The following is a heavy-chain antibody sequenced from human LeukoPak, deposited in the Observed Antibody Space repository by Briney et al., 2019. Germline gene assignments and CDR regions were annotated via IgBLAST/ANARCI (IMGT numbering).Heavy chain of an antibody. V-gene: IGHV4-34*01. CDR3: ASRPISPRRKFDS. Sequence: SETLSLTCTVSGGSFSIYFWSWIRQPPGKGLEWIGEVNNMGSTIYNPSLKSRVTISVDTSKNRFSLRLSSVAAADTAVYYCASRPISPRRKFDSWGQGTLVTVSS. CDR1: GGSFSIYF. CDR2: VNNMGST. J-gene: IGHJ4*02.